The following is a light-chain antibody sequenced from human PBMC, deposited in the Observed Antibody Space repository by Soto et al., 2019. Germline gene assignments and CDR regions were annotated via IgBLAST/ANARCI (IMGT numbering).Light chain of an antibody. CDR1: SSDVGSYNL. CDR3: CSYAGSSTSYVV. V-gene: IGLV2-23*01. J-gene: IGLJ2*01. CDR2: EGS. Sequence: QSALTQPASVSGSPGQSITISCTGTSSDVGSYNLVSWYQQHPGKAPKLMIYEGSKRPSGVSNRFSGSKSGNTASLTISALQAEDEADYYCCSYAGSSTSYVVFGGGTKVTVL.